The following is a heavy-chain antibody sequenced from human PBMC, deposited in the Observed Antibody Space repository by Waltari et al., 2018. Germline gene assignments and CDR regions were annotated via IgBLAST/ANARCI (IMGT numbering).Heavy chain of an antibody. J-gene: IGHJ6*02. CDR3: AKQLGYCSGGSCYSYYYYGMDV. V-gene: IGHV3-23*01. CDR1: GFTFSSYA. D-gene: IGHD2-15*01. CDR2: ISGSGGST. Sequence: EVQLLESGGGLVQPGGSLRLSCAASGFTFSSYAMSWVRQAPGKGLEWVSAISGSGGSTYYADSGKGRFTISRDNSKNTLYLQMNSLRAEDTAVYYCAKQLGYCSGGSCYSYYYYGMDVWGQGTTVTVSS.